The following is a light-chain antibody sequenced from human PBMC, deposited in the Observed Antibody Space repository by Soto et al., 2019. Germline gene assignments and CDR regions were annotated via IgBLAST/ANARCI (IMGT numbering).Light chain of an antibody. CDR1: QSILYSSINRNY. CDR3: QQYYSTPRT. Sequence: DIVMTQSPDSLAVSLGERATINCKSSQSILYSSINRNYLAWFQQKPGQPPKLLIYWASTRESGVTDRFSGSGCVTDFTLTISSLQAEDVAVYFCQQYYSTPRTFGQGTKVEIK. CDR2: WAS. J-gene: IGKJ1*01. V-gene: IGKV4-1*01.